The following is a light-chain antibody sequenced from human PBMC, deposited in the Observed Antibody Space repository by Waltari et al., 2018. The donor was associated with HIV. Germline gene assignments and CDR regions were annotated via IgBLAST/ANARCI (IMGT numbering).Light chain of an antibody. CDR2: EVT. J-gene: IGLJ2*01. Sequence: QSALTQPPSASGSPGQSVTISCTGTNSDIGGYNYVSGYQQHPGKAPKLVISEVTKRPSGVPGRFSGSKSGTTASLTVSGLQAEDEADYYCSSYANKNGFYVVFGGGTRLTVL. V-gene: IGLV2-8*01. CDR3: SSYANKNGFYVV. CDR1: NSDIGGYNY.